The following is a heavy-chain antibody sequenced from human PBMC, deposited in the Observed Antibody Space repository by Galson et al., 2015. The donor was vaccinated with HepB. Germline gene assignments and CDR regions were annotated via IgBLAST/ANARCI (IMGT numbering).Heavy chain of an antibody. CDR2: VSATGGST. CDR1: GFTFSSYA. Sequence: SLRLSCAASGFTFSSYAMSWVRQAPGKGLEWVSAVSATGGSTYYADSVKGRFTISRDNSKNTLYLQMHSLRADDTAIYYCAKELRNSVGATEADYWGQGTLVTVSS. D-gene: IGHD1-26*01. V-gene: IGHV3-23*01. J-gene: IGHJ4*02. CDR3: AKELRNSVGATEADY.